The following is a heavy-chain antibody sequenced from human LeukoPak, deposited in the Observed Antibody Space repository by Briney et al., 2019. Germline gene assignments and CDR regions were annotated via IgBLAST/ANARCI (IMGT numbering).Heavy chain of an antibody. CDR3: ARRRAVAGRGYFDY. CDR2: INHSGST. D-gene: IGHD6-19*01. J-gene: IGHJ4*02. Sequence: SETLSLTCAVSGGSISSSNWWSWVRQPPGKGLEWIGEINHSGSTNCNPSLKSRVTISVDKSKNQFSLKLSSVTAADTAVYYCARRRAVAGRGYFDYWGQGTLVTVSS. CDR1: GGSISSSNW. V-gene: IGHV4-4*02.